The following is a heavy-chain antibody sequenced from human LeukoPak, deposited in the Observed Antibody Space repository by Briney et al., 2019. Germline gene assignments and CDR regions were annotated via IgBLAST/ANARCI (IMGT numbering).Heavy chain of an antibody. CDR2: MYYSGSS. J-gene: IGHJ4*02. CDR3: ARHPGVGITLHFDY. V-gene: IGHV4-39*01. D-gene: IGHD1-26*01. CDR1: GGSISSTTFL. Sequence: SETLSLTCTVSGGSISSTTFLWGWIRQPPGTGLEWIGSMYYSGSSYYNPSLKRRVTMSVDTSKNQFSLKLNSVTAADTAIYYCARHPGVGITLHFDYWGRGTLVTVSS.